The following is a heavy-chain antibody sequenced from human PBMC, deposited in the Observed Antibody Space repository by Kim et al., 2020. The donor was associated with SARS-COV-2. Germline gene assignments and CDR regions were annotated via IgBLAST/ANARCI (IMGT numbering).Heavy chain of an antibody. CDR3: AMTYYYGSGSYFPFDY. V-gene: IGHV3-30*03. D-gene: IGHD3-10*01. Sequence: SVKGRLTISRDNSKNTLYLQMNSLRAEDTAVYYCAMTYYYGSGSYFPFDYWGQGTLVTVSS. J-gene: IGHJ4*02.